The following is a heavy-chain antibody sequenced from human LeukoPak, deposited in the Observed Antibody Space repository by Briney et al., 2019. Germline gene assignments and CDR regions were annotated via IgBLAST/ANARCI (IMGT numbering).Heavy chain of an antibody. V-gene: IGHV3-23*01. CDR2: MSGSDGRT. D-gene: IGHD3-10*01. Sequence: GGSLRLSCAASGFTFSSFAMSWVRQAPGKGLEWVSAMSGSDGRTYYADSVKGRFTISRDNSKNTLYLQMNSLRAEDTAVYYCAKGYYGSGSYPTLDNWGQGTMVSVSS. CDR3: AKGYYGSGSYPTLDN. J-gene: IGHJ4*02. CDR1: GFTFSSFA.